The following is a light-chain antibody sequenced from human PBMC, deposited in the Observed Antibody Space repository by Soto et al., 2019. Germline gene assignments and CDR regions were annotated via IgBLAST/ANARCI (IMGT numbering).Light chain of an antibody. V-gene: IGLV2-18*02. CDR1: SSDIGYYNR. Sequence: QSALTQPPSVSGSPGQSVTISCTGTSSDIGYYNRVSWYQQSPDTAPKLMLYEVSNRTSGVPDRFSGSKSGNTAALTISGLQAEDEAVVFCSSYSRSTTSVIFGGGTKLTVL. CDR2: EVS. CDR3: SSYSRSTTSVI. J-gene: IGLJ2*01.